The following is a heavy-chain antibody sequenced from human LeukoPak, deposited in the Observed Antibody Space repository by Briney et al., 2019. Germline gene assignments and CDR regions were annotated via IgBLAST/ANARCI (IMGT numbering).Heavy chain of an antibody. CDR3: ARAPPRGSSWYFDY. CDR2: IYYSGST. CDR1: GGSISSGDYY. D-gene: IGHD6-13*01. Sequence: PSQTLSLTCTVSGGSISSGDYYWSWIRQHPGKGLEWIGYIYYSGSTYYNPSLKSRVTISADTSKNQFSLKLTSVTAADTAVYYCARAPPRGSSWYFDYWGQGTLVTVSS. J-gene: IGHJ4*02. V-gene: IGHV4-31*03.